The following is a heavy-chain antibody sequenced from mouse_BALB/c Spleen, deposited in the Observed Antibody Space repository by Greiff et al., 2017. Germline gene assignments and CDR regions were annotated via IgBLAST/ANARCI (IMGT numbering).Heavy chain of an antibody. CDR1: GFTFSSYG. CDR3: ASPILAWFAY. CDR2: INSNGGST. Sequence: EVKLVESGGGLVQPGGSLKLSCAASGFTFSSYGMSWVRQTPDKRLELVATINSNGGSTYYPDSVKGRFTISRDNAKNTLYLQMSSLKSEDTAMYYCASPILAWFAYWGQGTLVTVSA. J-gene: IGHJ3*01. V-gene: IGHV5-6-3*01.